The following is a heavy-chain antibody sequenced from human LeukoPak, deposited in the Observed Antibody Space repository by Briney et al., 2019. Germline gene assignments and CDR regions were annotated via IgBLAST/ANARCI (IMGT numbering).Heavy chain of an antibody. V-gene: IGHV1-2*02. CDR3: AREFTNVVVPAAADFDY. Sequence: ASVKVSCKASGYTFTGYYMHWVRQAPGQGLEWMGWINPNSGDTNYAQKFQGRVTMTRDTSISTAYMELSRLRSDDTAAYYCAREFTNVVVPAAADFDYWGQGTLVTVSS. J-gene: IGHJ4*02. CDR2: INPNSGDT. CDR1: GYTFTGYY. D-gene: IGHD2-2*01.